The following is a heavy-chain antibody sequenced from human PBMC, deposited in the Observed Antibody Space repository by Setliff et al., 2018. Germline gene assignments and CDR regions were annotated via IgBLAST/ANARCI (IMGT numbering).Heavy chain of an antibody. CDR3: ARDQAYCGGDCYIPYYYYYYMDV. D-gene: IGHD2-21*01. Sequence: GGSLRLSCAASGFTFTNYWINWVRQAPGKGLEWVANIKQDESEKHYVGSVKGRFTISRDNAKNSLYLQMNSLRAEDTAVYYCARDQAYCGGDCYIPYYYYYYMDVWGKGTTVTVS. J-gene: IGHJ6*03. V-gene: IGHV3-7*01. CDR2: IKQDESEK. CDR1: GFTFTNYW.